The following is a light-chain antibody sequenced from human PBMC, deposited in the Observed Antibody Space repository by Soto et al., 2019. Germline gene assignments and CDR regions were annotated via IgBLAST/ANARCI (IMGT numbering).Light chain of an antibody. Sequence: QPVLTQPPSVSGAPGQRVTISCTGSSSNIGAGSDVHWYQHLPGTAPKLLIYGDTNRPSGVPDRFSGSKSGTSASLAITGLQAEDEADYYCQSYDRSLSGSVFGGGTQLTVL. V-gene: IGLV1-40*01. CDR1: SSNIGAGSD. CDR3: QSYDRSLSGSV. CDR2: GDT. J-gene: IGLJ7*01.